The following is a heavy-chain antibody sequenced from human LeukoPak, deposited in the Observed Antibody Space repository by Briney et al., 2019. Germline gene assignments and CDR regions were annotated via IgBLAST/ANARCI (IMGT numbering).Heavy chain of an antibody. D-gene: IGHD2-15*01. J-gene: IGHJ3*02. Sequence: SETLSLTCAVYGGSFSDYYWSWIRQPPGKGLEWIGEINHSGSTNYNPSLKSRVTISVDTSKNQFSLKLSSVTAADTAVYYSAGQDYSGDAFDIWGQGTMVTVSS. CDR3: AGQDYSGDAFDI. CDR1: GGSFSDYY. CDR2: INHSGST. V-gene: IGHV4-34*01.